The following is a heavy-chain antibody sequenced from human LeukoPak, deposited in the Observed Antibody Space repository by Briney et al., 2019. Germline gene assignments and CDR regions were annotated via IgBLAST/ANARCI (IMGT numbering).Heavy chain of an antibody. CDR2: ISWNSGSI. CDR3: AKGTGRYCSSTSCSLGKMDYYYGMDV. J-gene: IGHJ6*02. Sequence: QPGRSLRLSCAASGFTFDDYAMHWVRQAPGKGLEWVSGISWNSGSIGYADSVKGRFTISRDNSKNTLYLQMNSLRAEDTAVYYCAKGTGRYCSSTSCSLGKMDYYYGMDVWGQGTTVTVSS. D-gene: IGHD2-2*01. CDR1: GFTFDDYA. V-gene: IGHV3-9*01.